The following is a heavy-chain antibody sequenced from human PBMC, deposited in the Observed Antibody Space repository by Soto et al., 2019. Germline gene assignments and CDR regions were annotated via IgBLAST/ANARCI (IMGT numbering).Heavy chain of an antibody. CDR1: GFSLSTTGEN. V-gene: IGHV2-5*01. Sequence: QITLKESGPTLVKPTQTLTLTCTFSGFSLSTTGENVGWIRQPPGKALEWLALIYWNDDERYSPSLESRLTITKDSSKNQVVLTMTNMDPVDTATYYCAHSRIKDPFDYWGQGIVVTVSS. CDR3: AHSRIKDPFDY. CDR2: IYWNDDE. D-gene: IGHD2-15*01. J-gene: IGHJ4*02.